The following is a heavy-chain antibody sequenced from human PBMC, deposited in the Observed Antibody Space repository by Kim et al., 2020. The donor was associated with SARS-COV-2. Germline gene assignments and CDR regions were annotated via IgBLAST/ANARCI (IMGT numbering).Heavy chain of an antibody. CDR3: AKDAGRYCSSTSCYLPYYGMDV. CDR2: ISYDGSNK. Sequence: GGSLRLSCAASGFTFSSYGMHWVRQAPGKGLEWVAVISYDGSNKYYADSVKGRFTISRDNSKNTLYMQMNSLRAEDTAVYYCAKDAGRYCSSTSCYLPYYGMDVWGQGTTVTVSS. V-gene: IGHV3-30*18. D-gene: IGHD2-2*01. J-gene: IGHJ6*02. CDR1: GFTFSSYG.